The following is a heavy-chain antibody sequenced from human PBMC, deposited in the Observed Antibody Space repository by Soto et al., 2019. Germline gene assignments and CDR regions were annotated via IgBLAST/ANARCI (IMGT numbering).Heavy chain of an antibody. CDR3: ARDLEVAVAGLY. J-gene: IGHJ4*02. CDR1: GYTFTKYG. D-gene: IGHD6-19*01. CDR2: ISAYNGNT. Sequence: ASVKVSCKASGYTFTKYGISWVRQAPGQGLEWMGWISAYNGNTNYAQKLQGRVTMTTDTSTSTAYMELRSLRSDDTAVYYCARDLEVAVAGLYWGQGTLVTVSS. V-gene: IGHV1-18*01.